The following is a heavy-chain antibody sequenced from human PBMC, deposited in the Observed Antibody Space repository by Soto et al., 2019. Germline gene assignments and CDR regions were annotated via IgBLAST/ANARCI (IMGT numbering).Heavy chain of an antibody. Sequence: SETLSLTCTVSGGSISSYYWSWIRQPPGKGLEWIGYIYYSGSTNYNPSLKSRVTISVDTSKNQFSLKLSSVTAADTAVYYCGKEGSKDYYYYYAMDVWGQGTTVTVSS. CDR2: IYYSGST. V-gene: IGHV4-59*01. CDR3: GKEGSKDYYYYYAMDV. J-gene: IGHJ6*02. CDR1: GGSISSYY.